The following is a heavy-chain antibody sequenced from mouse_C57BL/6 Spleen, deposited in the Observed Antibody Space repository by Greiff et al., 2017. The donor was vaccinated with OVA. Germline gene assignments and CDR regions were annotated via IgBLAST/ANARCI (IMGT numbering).Heavy chain of an antibody. D-gene: IGHD2-3*01. CDR3: ARSDNRWLLPWFAY. Sequence: VQLQQSGAELVKPGASVKLSCKASGYTFTSYWMQWVKQRPGQGLEWIGEIDPSDSYTNYNQKFKGKATLTVDTSSSTAYMQLSSLTSEDSAVYYCARSDNRWLLPWFAYWGQGTLVTVSA. CDR1: GYTFTSYW. CDR2: IDPSDSYT. V-gene: IGHV1-50*01. J-gene: IGHJ3*01.